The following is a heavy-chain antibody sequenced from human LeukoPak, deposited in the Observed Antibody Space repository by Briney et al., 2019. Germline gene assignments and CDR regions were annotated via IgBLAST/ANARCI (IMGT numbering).Heavy chain of an antibody. CDR3: ARSKKNWNFDY. Sequence: GGSLRLSCAASGFTVSSNYLSWVRQAPGKGLEWVSLIYSGGSTYYADSVKGRFTISRDNSKNTLYLQMNSLRAEDTAVYYCARSKKNWNFDYWGQGTLVTVSS. CDR2: IYSGGST. D-gene: IGHD1-1*01. J-gene: IGHJ4*02. CDR1: GFTVSSNY. V-gene: IGHV3-66*01.